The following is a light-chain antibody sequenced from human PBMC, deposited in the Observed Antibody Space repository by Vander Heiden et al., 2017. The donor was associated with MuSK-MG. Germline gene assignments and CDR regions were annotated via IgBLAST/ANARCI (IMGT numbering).Light chain of an antibody. J-gene: IGLJ2*01. CDR1: SSDVGVYNY. CDR2: DVS. V-gene: IGLV2-14*03. Sequence: ALTQPAPASGSPGQSISISCTGTSSDVGVYNYVSWYPQHPGKAPELMIYDVSNRPSGVSNRFSGSKSGNTASLTISGLQAEDEADYYCSSYTSSSTLVVFGGGTKLTVL. CDR3: SSYTSSSTLVV.